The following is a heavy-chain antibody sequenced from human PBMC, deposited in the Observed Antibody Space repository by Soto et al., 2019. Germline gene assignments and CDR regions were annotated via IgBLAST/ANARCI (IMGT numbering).Heavy chain of an antibody. Sequence: GASVKVSCKASGYTFTSYAMHWVRQAPGQRLEWMGWINAGNGNTKYSQKFQGRVTITRDTSASTAYMELSSLRSEDTAVYYCARGGWILWSGDSIYHGMDVWGQGTTVTVSS. J-gene: IGHJ6*02. D-gene: IGHD3-10*01. CDR2: INAGNGNT. CDR3: ARGGWILWSGDSIYHGMDV. CDR1: GYTFTSYA. V-gene: IGHV1-3*01.